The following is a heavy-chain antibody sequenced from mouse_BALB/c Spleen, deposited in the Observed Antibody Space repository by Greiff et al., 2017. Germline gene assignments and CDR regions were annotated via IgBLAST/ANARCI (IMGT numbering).Heavy chain of an antibody. CDR2: INPSNGGT. CDR1: GYTFTSYY. Sequence: QVQLQQSGAELVKPGASVKLSCKASGYTFTSYYMYWVKQRPGQGLEWIGEINPSNGGTNYNEKFKGKATFTADTSSNTAYMQLSSLTSEDSAVYYCARDWDGSLYAMDYWGQGTSVTVSS. D-gene: IGHD1-1*01. CDR3: ARDWDGSLYAMDY. J-gene: IGHJ4*01. V-gene: IGHV1S81*02.